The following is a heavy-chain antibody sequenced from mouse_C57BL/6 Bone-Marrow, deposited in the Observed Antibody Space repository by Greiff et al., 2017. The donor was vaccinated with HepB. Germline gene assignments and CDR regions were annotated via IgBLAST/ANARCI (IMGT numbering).Heavy chain of an antibody. Sequence: QVQLQQPGAELVKPGASVEMSCKASGYTFTSYWITWVKQRPGQGLEWIGDIYPGSGSTNYNEKFKSKATLTVDTSSSTAYMQLSSLTSEDSAVYYCARKTGYYGSSWYFDVWGTGTTVTVSS. J-gene: IGHJ1*03. CDR1: GYTFTSYW. V-gene: IGHV1-55*01. D-gene: IGHD1-1*01. CDR3: ARKTGYYGSSWYFDV. CDR2: IYPGSGST.